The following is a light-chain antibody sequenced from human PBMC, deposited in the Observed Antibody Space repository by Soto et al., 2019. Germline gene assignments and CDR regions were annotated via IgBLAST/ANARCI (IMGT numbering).Light chain of an antibody. CDR1: QSVSSH. J-gene: IGKJ4*01. Sequence: IVWRPTPATLSMSLGGSAPRSCSASQSVSSHLAWYQQIPGQAPSLLIYGASDTATGIPARFSGSGSGTDSTLTITRLEAEHYAVYYCQQGSNSRHTFGEGTNVDIK. V-gene: IGKV3-11*01. CDR3: QQGSNSRHT. CDR2: GAS.